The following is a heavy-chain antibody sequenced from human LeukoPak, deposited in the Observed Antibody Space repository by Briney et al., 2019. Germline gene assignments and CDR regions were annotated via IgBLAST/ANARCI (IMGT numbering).Heavy chain of an antibody. Sequence: GRSLRLSCAASGFTFSSYAMHWVRQAPGKGLEWVAVISYDGSNKYYADSVKGRFTISRDNSKNTLYLQMNSLRAEDTAVYYCARAPGCSSTSCYTWVFDYWGQGTLVTVSS. CDR2: ISYDGSNK. CDR3: ARAPGCSSTSCYTWVFDY. D-gene: IGHD2-2*02. CDR1: GFTFSSYA. J-gene: IGHJ4*02. V-gene: IGHV3-30-3*01.